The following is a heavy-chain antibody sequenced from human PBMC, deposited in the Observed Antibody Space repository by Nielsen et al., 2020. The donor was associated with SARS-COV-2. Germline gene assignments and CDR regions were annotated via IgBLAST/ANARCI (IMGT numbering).Heavy chain of an antibody. D-gene: IGHD3-10*01. CDR2: INAGNGNT. J-gene: IGHJ5*02. V-gene: IGHV1-3*01. CDR1: GGTFSSYA. CDR3: ARVPKEPMVRGFGWFDP. Sequence: ASVKVSCKASGGTFSSYAISWVRQAPGQRLEWMGWINAGNGNTKYSQKFQGRVTITRDTSASTAYMELSSLRSEDTAVYYCARVPKEPMVRGFGWFDPWGQGTLVTVSS.